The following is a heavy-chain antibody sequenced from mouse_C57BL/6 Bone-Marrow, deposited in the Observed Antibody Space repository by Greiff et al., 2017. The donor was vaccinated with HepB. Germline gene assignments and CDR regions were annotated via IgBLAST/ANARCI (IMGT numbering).Heavy chain of an antibody. CDR2: ISNGGGST. J-gene: IGHJ1*03. CDR1: GFTFSDYY. Sequence: EVKVVESGGGLVQPGGSLKLSCAASGFTFSDYYMYWVRQTPEKRLEWVAYISNGGGSTYYPDTVKGRFTISRDNAKNTLYLQMSRLKSEDTAMYYCARHGLGYFWYFDVWGTGTTVTVSS. V-gene: IGHV5-12*01. CDR3: ARHGLGYFWYFDV.